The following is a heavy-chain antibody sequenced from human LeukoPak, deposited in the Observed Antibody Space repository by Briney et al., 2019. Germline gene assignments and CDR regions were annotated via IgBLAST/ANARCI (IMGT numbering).Heavy chain of an antibody. Sequence: ASVKVSCKASGYTFTSYGIRWVRQAPGQGLEWMGWISAYNGNTNYAQKLQGRVTMTTDTSTSTAYMELRSLRSDDTAVYYCARDRGCSSTSCYPNYYYYYMDVWGKGTTVTVSS. CDR3: ARDRGCSSTSCYPNYYYYYMDV. V-gene: IGHV1-18*01. CDR2: ISAYNGNT. CDR1: GYTFTSYG. D-gene: IGHD2-2*01. J-gene: IGHJ6*03.